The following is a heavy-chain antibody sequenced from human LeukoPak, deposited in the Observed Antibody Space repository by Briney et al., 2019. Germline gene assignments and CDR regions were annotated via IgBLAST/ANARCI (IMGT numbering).Heavy chain of an antibody. Sequence: PSETLSLTCTVSGGYISSYYWSWIRQPPGKGLEWIGYIYYSGSTNYNPSLKSRVTISVDTSKNQFSLKLSSVTAADTAVYYCARVVWFGEPYFDYWGQGTLVTVSS. D-gene: IGHD3-10*01. CDR2: IYYSGST. CDR1: GGYISSYY. CDR3: ARVVWFGEPYFDY. V-gene: IGHV4-59*01. J-gene: IGHJ4*02.